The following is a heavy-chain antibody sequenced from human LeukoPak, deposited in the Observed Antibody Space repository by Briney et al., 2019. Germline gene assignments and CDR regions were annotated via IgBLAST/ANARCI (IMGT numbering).Heavy chain of an antibody. Sequence: GGSLRLSCAASGFTFSSYAMSWVRQGPGKGLEWVSAISGSGGSTYYADSVKGQFTISRDNSKNTLYLQMNSLRAEDTAVYYCAKDKAGYGSGSYPDYWGQGTPVTVSS. J-gene: IGHJ4*02. D-gene: IGHD3-10*01. CDR1: GFTFSSYA. V-gene: IGHV3-23*01. CDR2: ISGSGGST. CDR3: AKDKAGYGSGSYPDY.